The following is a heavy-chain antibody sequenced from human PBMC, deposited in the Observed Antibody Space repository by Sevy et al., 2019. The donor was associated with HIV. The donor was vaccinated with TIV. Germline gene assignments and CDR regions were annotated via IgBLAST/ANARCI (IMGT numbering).Heavy chain of an antibody. V-gene: IGHV1-2*02. CDR1: GYRFTDYY. CDR2: INPNSDVT. D-gene: IGHD2-2*02. Sequence: GPVKVSCETSGYRFTDYYIHWVRQAPGQGLEWMGWINPNSDVTKSAKKFQDRVIMTKDTSISTVYMELRGLTFDDSAVYYCARDQEFCSTTTCYSGLHHWGHGSLVTVSS. CDR3: ARDQEFCSTTTCYSGLHH. J-gene: IGHJ5*02.